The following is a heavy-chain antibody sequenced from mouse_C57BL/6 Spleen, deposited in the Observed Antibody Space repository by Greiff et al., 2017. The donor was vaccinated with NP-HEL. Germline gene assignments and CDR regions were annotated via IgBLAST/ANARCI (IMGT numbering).Heavy chain of an antibody. J-gene: IGHJ2*01. D-gene: IGHD2-5*01. Sequence: VQLVESEGGLVQPGSSMKLSCTASGFTFSDYYMAWVRQVPEKGLEWVANINYDGSSTYYLDSLKSRFIISRDNAKNILYLQMSSLKSEDTATYYCARENSNYVFDYWGQGTTLTVSS. CDR2: INYDGSST. V-gene: IGHV5-16*01. CDR3: ARENSNYVFDY. CDR1: GFTFSDYY.